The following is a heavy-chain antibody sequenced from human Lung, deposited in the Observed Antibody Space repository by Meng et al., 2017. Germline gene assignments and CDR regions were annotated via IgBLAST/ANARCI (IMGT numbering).Heavy chain of an antibody. V-gene: IGHV3-21*02. CDR2: INSSSIYI. CDR3: ARGATASIY. CDR1: GFTFSSYN. Sequence: EVQLVEAGGGLVKPGGPLRLSCAASGFTFSSYNMNWVRQAPGKGLEWVSSINSSSIYIYYADSVKGRFTISRDNAENSLYLQMNSLRAEDTAVYYCARGATASIYWGQGTLVTVSS. D-gene: IGHD6-25*01. J-gene: IGHJ4*02.